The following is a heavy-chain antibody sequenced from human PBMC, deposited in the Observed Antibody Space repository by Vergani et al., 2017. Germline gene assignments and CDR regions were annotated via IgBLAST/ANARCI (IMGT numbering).Heavy chain of an antibody. CDR1: GFTFGTYA. CDR3: ARDSDYGDFAIDA. J-gene: IGHJ5*02. V-gene: IGHV3-21*01. Sequence: EVQLVESGGGLFKPGGSLRLSCAASGFTFGTYALTWFRQAPGKGLEWVSSISSSSSNIYYADSGRGRFTISRDNAKNSLYLQMNSLRAEDTAVNYCARDSDYGDFAIDAWGQGTLVTVSS. D-gene: IGHD4-17*01. CDR2: ISSSSSNI.